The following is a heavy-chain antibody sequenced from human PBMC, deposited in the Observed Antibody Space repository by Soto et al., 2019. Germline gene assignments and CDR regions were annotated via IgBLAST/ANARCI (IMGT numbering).Heavy chain of an antibody. J-gene: IGHJ4*01. D-gene: IGHD6-19*01. Sequence: SETLSLTCTVSGGSVNSDNFYWSWIRQPPGKGLEWIGYVFHIGNTNYSPSLKSRVTMSIDTSRNQFSLRLSSVTAADTAVYFCARYHIAVTAALFDSWGRGNMVTVSS. V-gene: IGHV4-61*01. CDR2: VFHIGNT. CDR3: ARYHIAVTAALFDS. CDR1: GGSVNSDNFY.